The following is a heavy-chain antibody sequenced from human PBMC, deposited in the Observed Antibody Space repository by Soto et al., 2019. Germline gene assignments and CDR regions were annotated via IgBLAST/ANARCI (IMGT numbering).Heavy chain of an antibody. CDR1: GFTFNSFV. V-gene: IGHV3-48*01. D-gene: IGHD2-21*02. CDR3: ARELRDSHIHVDH. J-gene: IGHJ5*02. CDR2: ISPSGDTK. Sequence: DVQLVESGGGLVQPGGSLRLSCAVSGFTFNSFVINWVRQAPGKGLEWVSYISPSGDTKYYGDSVKGRFTISRDSAKKTVYLQMNSLTAEDTAVYVCARELRDSHIHVDHSGQGTRVTVSS.